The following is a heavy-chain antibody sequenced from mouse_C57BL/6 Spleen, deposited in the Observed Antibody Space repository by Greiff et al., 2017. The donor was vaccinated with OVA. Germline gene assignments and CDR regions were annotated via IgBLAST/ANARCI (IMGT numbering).Heavy chain of an antibody. CDR2: ISGGGGNT. D-gene: IGHD5-1*01. V-gene: IGHV5-9*01. CDR3: ARQKYPYYFDY. J-gene: IGHJ2*01. CDR1: GFTFSSYT. Sequence: DVKLVESGGGLVKPGGSLKLSCAASGFTFSSYTMSWVRQTPEKRLEWVATISGGGGNTYYPDSVKGRFTISRDNAKNTLYLQMSSLRSEDTALYYCARQKYPYYFDYWGQGTTLTVSS.